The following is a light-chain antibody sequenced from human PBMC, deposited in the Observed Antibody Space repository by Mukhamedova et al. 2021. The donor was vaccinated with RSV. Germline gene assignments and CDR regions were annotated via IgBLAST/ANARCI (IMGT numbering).Light chain of an antibody. CDR2: GAS. CDR3: QQYNNWPLYT. Sequence: LSCRASQSVSSNLAWYQQKPGQAPRLLIYGASTRATGIPARFSGSGSGTGFTLTISSMQSEDFAVYYCQQYNNWPLYTFGQGTKL. V-gene: IGKV3-15*01. J-gene: IGKJ2*01. CDR1: QSVSSN.